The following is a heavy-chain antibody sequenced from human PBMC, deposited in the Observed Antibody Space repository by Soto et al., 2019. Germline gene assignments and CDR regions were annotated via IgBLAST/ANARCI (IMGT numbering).Heavy chain of an antibody. V-gene: IGHV1-18*01. CDR3: AIVYRHKLPLDVFDF. J-gene: IGHJ3*01. CDR1: GYTFTSYG. Sequence: ASVKVSCKASGYTFTSYGISWVRQAPGQGLEWMGWISAYNGNTNYAQKLQGRVTMTTDTSTSTAYMELRSLRSDDTAVYYCAIVYRHKLPLDVFDFWGQGTMV. D-gene: IGHD1-1*01. CDR2: ISAYNGNT.